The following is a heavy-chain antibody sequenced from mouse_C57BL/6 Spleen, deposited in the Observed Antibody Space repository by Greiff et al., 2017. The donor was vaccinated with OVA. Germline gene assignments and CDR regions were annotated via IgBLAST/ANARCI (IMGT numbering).Heavy chain of an antibody. CDR3: ARVDGYRAMDY. CDR2: ISYDGSN. CDR1: GYSITSGYY. V-gene: IGHV3-6*01. J-gene: IGHJ4*01. Sequence: EVHLVESGPGLVKPSQSLSLTCSVTGYSITSGYYWNWIRQFPGNKLEWMGYISYDGSNNYNPSLKNRISITRDTSKNQFFLKLNSVTTEDTATYYCARVDGYRAMDYWGQGTSVTVSS. D-gene: IGHD2-3*01.